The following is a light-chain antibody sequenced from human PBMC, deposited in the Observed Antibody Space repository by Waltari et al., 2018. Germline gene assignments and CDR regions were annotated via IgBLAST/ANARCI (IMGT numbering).Light chain of an antibody. CDR3: QQYKNWPRT. Sequence: EIVMTQSPATLSVSPGERATVSCRASQSVSRLLAWYQQKPGQSPRLLIYDASTRATGLPARFSGSGSGTGFTLIISSMQSEDFAVYYCQQYKNWPRTFGQGTKVEIK. J-gene: IGKJ1*01. V-gene: IGKV3-15*01. CDR1: QSVSRL. CDR2: DAS.